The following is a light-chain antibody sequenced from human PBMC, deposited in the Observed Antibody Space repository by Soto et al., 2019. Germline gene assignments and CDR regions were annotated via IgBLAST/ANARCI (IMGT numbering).Light chain of an antibody. V-gene: IGKV3D-20*02. CDR2: DAS. Sequence: EIVLAQSPGTLSLSPGERATLFCRASQSVTSSFLAWYQQKPGQAPRLLIYDASTRATGIPARFSGSGSETDFTLTITSLEPEDFAVYYCQQRNNWPPITFGQGTRLEIK. CDR3: QQRNNWPPIT. J-gene: IGKJ5*01. CDR1: QSVTSSF.